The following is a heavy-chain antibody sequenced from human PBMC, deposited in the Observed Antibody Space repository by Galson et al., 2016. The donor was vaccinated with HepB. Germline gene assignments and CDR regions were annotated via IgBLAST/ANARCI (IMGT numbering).Heavy chain of an antibody. J-gene: IGHJ4*02. CDR3: ARGWRGGTLGEDGSAGLH. D-gene: IGHD1-26*01. V-gene: IGHV3-66*01. Sequence: SLRLSCAASGLNVGSHYMRWVRQAPGKGLEWVSLIYSGGSTYYADSVKGRFTISRDNSKNTLYLQMNSLRAEDTAVFYCARGWRGGTLGEDGSAGLHWGQGTLVTVSS. CDR1: GLNVGSHY. CDR2: IYSGGST.